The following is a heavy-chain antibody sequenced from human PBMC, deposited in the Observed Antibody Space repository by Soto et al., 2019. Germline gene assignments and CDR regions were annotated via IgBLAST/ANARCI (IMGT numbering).Heavy chain of an antibody. CDR2: INSDGSSG. CDR1: GFTFSYFW. CDR3: ARDSGSYFSLDL. V-gene: IGHV3-74*03. J-gene: IGHJ5*02. Sequence: VGSLRLSCSASGFTFSYFWIYWVRQAPGKGLAWVSHINSDGSSGTYADSVKGRFTISRDNAKNTLYLQMNNLRAEDTAVYFCARDSGSYFSLDLWGQGTLVTVSS. D-gene: IGHD1-26*01.